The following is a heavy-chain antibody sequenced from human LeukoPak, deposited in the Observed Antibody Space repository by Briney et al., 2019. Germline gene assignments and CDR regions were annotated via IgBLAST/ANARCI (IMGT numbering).Heavy chain of an antibody. CDR3: ARESYYYYYMDV. CDR1: GGSISSYY. J-gene: IGHJ6*03. Sequence: SETLSLTCTVSGGSISSYYWSWIRQPPGKGLEWIGYIYYSGSTNYNPSLKSRVTISVDTSKNQFSLKLSSVTAADTAVYYCARESYYYYYMDVWGNGTTVTVSS. V-gene: IGHV4-59*01. CDR2: IYYSGST.